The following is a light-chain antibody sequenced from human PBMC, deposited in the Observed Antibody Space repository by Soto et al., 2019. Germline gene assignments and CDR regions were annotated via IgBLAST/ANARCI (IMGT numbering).Light chain of an antibody. V-gene: IGKV3-20*01. J-gene: IGKJ1*01. CDR1: QSVSSSY. CDR3: QQYGSSGT. Sequence: EIMLTQSPGTLSLSPGERATLSYRASQSVSSSYLAWYQQKPGQAPRIIIFGASGRATGIPDRFSGSGSGTDFTLTISRLEPEDFAVYYCQQYGSSGTFGQGTKV. CDR2: GAS.